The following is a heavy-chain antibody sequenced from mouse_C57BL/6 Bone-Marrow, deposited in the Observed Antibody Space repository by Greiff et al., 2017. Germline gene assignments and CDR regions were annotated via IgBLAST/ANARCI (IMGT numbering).Heavy chain of an antibody. J-gene: IGHJ2*01. D-gene: IGHD1-1*01. CDR2: ISGGGGNT. CDR3: ASHTYYGSSSWVDY. V-gene: IGHV5-9*01. CDR1: GFTFSSYT. Sequence: EVKLMESGGGLVKPGGSLKLSCAASGFTFSSYTMSWVRQTPEKRLEWVATISGGGGNTYYPDSVKGRFTIASDNAKNTLYLQMSSLRSEDTALYYCASHTYYGSSSWVDYWGQGTTLTVSS.